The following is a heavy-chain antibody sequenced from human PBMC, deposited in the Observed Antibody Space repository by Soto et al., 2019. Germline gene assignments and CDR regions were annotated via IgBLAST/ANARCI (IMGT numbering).Heavy chain of an antibody. CDR3: ARSSMQQLGDYYYGMDV. D-gene: IGHD6-13*01. CDR2: ISAYNGNT. V-gene: IGHV1-18*01. Sequence: ASVKVSCKASGYTFTSYGISWVRQAPGQGLEWMGWISAYNGNTNYAQKLQGRVTMTTDTSTSTAYMELRSLRSDDTAVYYCARSSMQQLGDYYYGMDVWGQGTTVTVSS. CDR1: GYTFTSYG. J-gene: IGHJ6*02.